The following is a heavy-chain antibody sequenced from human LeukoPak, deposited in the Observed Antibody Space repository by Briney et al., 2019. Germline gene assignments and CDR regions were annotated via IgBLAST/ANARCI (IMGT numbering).Heavy chain of an antibody. CDR1: GFTFSSYA. CDR3: AGDRNSDWYSPLDY. D-gene: IGHD6-19*01. Sequence: PGGSLRLPCAASGFTFSSYAMSWVRQAPGKGLEWVAAISGGGGSTYYADSVKGRFTISRDNSKNTLYLQMNSLRAEDTAVYYCAGDRNSDWYSPLDYWGQGSQVTVSP. J-gene: IGHJ4*02. CDR2: ISGGGGST. V-gene: IGHV3-23*01.